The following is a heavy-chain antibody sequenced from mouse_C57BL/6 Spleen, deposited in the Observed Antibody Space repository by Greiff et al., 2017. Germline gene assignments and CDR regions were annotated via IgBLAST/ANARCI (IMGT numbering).Heavy chain of an antibody. J-gene: IGHJ4*01. CDR1: GYAFSSYW. Sequence: QVQLQQSGAELVKPGASVKISCKASGYAFSSYWMNWVKQRPGKGLEWIGQIYPGDGDTNYNGKFKGKATLTADTSSSTAYLQLSSLTSEDSAVYFCARSNSSYEGYYAMGGWGQGASVTV. CDR3: ARSNSSYEGYYAMGG. CDR2: IYPGDGDT. D-gene: IGHD1-1*01. V-gene: IGHV1-80*01.